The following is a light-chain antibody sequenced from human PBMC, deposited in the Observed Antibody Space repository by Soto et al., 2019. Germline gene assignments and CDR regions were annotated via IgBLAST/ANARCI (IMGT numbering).Light chain of an antibody. CDR1: SSDVGGYNY. J-gene: IGLJ1*01. V-gene: IGLV2-14*01. Sequence: QSVLTQSASVSGSPGQSITISCTGTSSDVGGYNYVSWYQQHPGKAPKLMIYDVSNRPSGVSNRFSGSKSGNTASLTISGLQVEDEADYYCSSYTSSSTYVFGTGTKLTVL. CDR2: DVS. CDR3: SSYTSSSTYV.